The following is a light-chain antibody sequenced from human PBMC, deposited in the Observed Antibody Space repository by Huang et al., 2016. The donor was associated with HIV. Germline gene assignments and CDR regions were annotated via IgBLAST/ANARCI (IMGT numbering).Light chain of an antibody. CDR2: GGS. CDR1: QSVSSS. Sequence: IVMTQSPATLSVSPGERATLSCTASQSVSSSLAGYQQIPGQAPRLRIYGGSTRATGIPARFSGSGSGTEFTLTITRLQSEDFAVYYCQQYSNWPPWTFGQGTKVEVK. J-gene: IGKJ1*01. V-gene: IGKV3-15*01. CDR3: QQYSNWPPWT.